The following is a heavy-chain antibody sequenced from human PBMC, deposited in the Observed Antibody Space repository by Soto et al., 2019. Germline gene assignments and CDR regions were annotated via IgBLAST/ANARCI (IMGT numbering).Heavy chain of an antibody. CDR1: GFTFSDYY. D-gene: IGHD3-10*01. V-gene: IGHV3-11*01. CDR3: ARVQLLWFGELDAFDI. Sequence: PGGSLRLSCAASGFTFSDYYMSWIRQAPGKGLEWVSYISSSGSTIYYADSVEGRFTISRDNAKNSLYLQMNSLRAEDTAVYYCARVQLLWFGELDAFDIWGQGTMVTVSS. CDR2: ISSSGSTI. J-gene: IGHJ3*02.